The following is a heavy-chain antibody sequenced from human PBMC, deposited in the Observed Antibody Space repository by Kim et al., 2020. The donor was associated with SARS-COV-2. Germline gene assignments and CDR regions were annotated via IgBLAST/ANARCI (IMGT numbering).Heavy chain of an antibody. J-gene: IGHJ1*01. D-gene: IGHD1-1*01. V-gene: IGHV4-34*01. CDR2: IHPSGST. CDR3: SRGRDKYKVGNS. Sequence: SETLSLTCAVSGGSLSGYYWTWIRQPPGKGLEWIGEIHPSGSTYYNPSFGNRVTISVDTSKNQFSLEVTSVTAADTALYYCSRGRDKYKVGNSWGQGSLVTVS. CDR1: GGSLSGYY.